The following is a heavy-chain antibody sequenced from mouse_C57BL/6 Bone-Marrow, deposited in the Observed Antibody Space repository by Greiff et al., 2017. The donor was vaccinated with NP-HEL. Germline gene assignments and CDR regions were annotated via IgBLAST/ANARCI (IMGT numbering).Heavy chain of an antibody. J-gene: IGHJ3*01. D-gene: IGHD2-4*01. V-gene: IGHV8-5*01. CDR2: IWWNDDK. CDR1: GFSLSTSNMG. CDR3: AQNGIYCDYDWFAY. Sequence: QVTLKVSGPGILQPSQSLSLSCSFSGFSLSTSNMGIGWIRQPSGKGLEWLAHIWWNDDKYYNPSLKSQLTNSKDTSNTQVFLKITSMETADTATYDCAQNGIYCDYDWFAYWGQGTLVTVSA.